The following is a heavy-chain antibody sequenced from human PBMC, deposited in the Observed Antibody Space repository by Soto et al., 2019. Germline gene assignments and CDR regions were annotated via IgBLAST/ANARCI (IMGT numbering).Heavy chain of an antibody. Sequence: PSETLSLTCNVSGGPIKSGDYYWKWLRQPPGKALEWSGYIFYSGTTNYSPSLKSRVAISIDTSKNQFSLSLTSVTAADTAVYYCARAGFSYGHLLFWGQGIRVTVSS. CDR2: IFYSGTT. V-gene: IGHV4-30-4*01. D-gene: IGHD3-10*01. J-gene: IGHJ4*02. CDR3: ARAGFSYGHLLF. CDR1: GGPIKSGDYY.